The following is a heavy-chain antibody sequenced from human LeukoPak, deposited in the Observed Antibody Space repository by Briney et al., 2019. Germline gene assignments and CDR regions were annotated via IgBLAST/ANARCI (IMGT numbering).Heavy chain of an antibody. Sequence: GGSLRLSCADSGFTFRNYWMTWVRQAPGKGLEWVANIKQDGNEKYYVDSVKGRFTISRDNAKNSLYLQMNSLRPEDTAVYYCAGGGWEGLDVWGQGTTVTVSS. D-gene: IGHD1-26*01. CDR2: IKQDGNEK. J-gene: IGHJ6*02. CDR1: GFTFRNYW. CDR3: AGGGWEGLDV. V-gene: IGHV3-7*01.